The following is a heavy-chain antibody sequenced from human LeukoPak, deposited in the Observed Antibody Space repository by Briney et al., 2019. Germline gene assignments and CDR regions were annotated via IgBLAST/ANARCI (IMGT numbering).Heavy chain of an antibody. Sequence: GESLKISCKGSGYSFTSYWIGWVRQMPGKGLEWMGIIYPGDSDTRYSPSFQGQVTISADKSISTAYLQWSSLKASDTAMYYCARLRGRWKLPRGFDPWGQGTLVTVSS. CDR3: ARLRGRWKLPRGFDP. V-gene: IGHV5-51*01. J-gene: IGHJ5*02. CDR2: IYPGDSDT. CDR1: GYSFTSYW. D-gene: IGHD2-15*01.